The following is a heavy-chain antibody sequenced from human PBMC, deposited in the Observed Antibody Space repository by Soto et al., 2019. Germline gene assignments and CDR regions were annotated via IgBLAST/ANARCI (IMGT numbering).Heavy chain of an antibody. V-gene: IGHV4-30-2*01. Sequence: PSETLSLTCAVSGGSISSGGYSWSWIRQPPGKGLEWIGYIYHSGSTYYNPSLKSRVTISVDRSKNQFSLKLSSVTAADTAVYYCAREGGSYPGSWFDPWGQGTLVTVPQ. D-gene: IGHD1-26*01. CDR3: AREGGSYPGSWFDP. CDR1: GGSISSGGYS. CDR2: IYHSGST. J-gene: IGHJ5*02.